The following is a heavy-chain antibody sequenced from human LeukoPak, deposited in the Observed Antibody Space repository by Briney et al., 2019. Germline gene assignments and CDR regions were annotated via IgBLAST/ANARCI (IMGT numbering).Heavy chain of an antibody. CDR2: VHLDGRT. CDR3: AREGGFFRPLDY. V-gene: IGHV4-4*02. CDR1: GGSVTSTNW. J-gene: IGHJ4*02. D-gene: IGHD3-3*01. Sequence: SETLSLTCGVSGGSVTSTNWWTWVRQPPGKGLEWIGEVHLDGRTNYNPSLKSRLTMSVDLSENHISLKLTSVTAADTAVYYCAREGGFFRPLDYSDQGTLVTVSS.